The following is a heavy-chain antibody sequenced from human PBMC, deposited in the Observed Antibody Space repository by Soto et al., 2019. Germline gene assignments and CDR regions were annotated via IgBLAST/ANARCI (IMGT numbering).Heavy chain of an antibody. D-gene: IGHD6-19*01. J-gene: IGHJ3*02. CDR3: VRSDSSGWPDAFDI. V-gene: IGHV3-53*01. CDR2: IFTAGST. CDR1: GFSVSSNY. Sequence: PGGSLRLSCAASGFSVSSNYWNWVRQAPGKGLEWVSVIFTAGSTYYSDSVKGRFTISRDNSKNTLYLQMNSLRAEDTAVYYCVRSDSSGWPDAFDIWGQGTIVTV.